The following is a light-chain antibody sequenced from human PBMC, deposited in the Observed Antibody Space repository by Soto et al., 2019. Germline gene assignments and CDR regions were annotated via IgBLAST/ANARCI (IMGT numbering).Light chain of an antibody. J-gene: IGKJ1*01. CDR3: QQYNNWPS. Sequence: IQMTQSPNTLSVSVGDSVSITCRASENVNGHLAWYQQRPGKAPKVLIYEASILESGVPSRFRGSGYGTEFTLTINGLLPEDFVTYYCQQYNNWPSFGQGTKVDIK. V-gene: IGKV1-5*03. CDR1: ENVNGH. CDR2: EAS.